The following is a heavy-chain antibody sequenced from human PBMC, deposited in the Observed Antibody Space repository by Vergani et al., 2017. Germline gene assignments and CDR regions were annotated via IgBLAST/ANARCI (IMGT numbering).Heavy chain of an antibody. CDR3: ARSNVEYSSSSAFDY. CDR1: GGSISSSSYY. CDR2: IYYSGST. Sequence: QLQLQASGPGLVKPSETLSLTCTVSGGSISSSSYYWGWIRQPPGKGLEWIGSIYYSGSTYYNPSLKSRVTISVDTSKNQFSLKLSSVTAADTAVYYCARSNVEYSSSSAFDYWGQGTLVTVSS. D-gene: IGHD6-6*01. V-gene: IGHV4-39*01. J-gene: IGHJ4*02.